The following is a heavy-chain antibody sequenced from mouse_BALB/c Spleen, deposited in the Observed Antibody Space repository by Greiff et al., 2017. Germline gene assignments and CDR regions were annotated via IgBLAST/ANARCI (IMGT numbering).Heavy chain of an antibody. J-gene: IGHJ2*01. CDR2: IYPSDSYT. Sequence: QVQLKQPGAELVRPGASVKLSCKASGYTFTSYWINWVKQRPGQGLEWIGNIYPSDSYTNYNQKFKDKATLTVDKSSSTAYMQLSSPTSEDSAVYYCTRKDYYGWGYFDYWGQGTTLTVSS. V-gene: IGHV1-69*02. D-gene: IGHD1-2*01. CDR3: TRKDYYGWGYFDY. CDR1: GYTFTSYW.